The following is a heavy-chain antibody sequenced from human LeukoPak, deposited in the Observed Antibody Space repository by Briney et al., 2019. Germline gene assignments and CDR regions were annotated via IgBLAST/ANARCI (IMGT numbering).Heavy chain of an antibody. Sequence: ASVKVSCKASGYTFTSYGMSWVRQAAGQGLEWMGWISAYNGNTNYAQRLQGRVTITTDTSTNTAYLELRSLRSDDTAVYYCAKTSSRWHYYFDYWGQGTLVTVSS. CDR1: GYTFTSYG. CDR3: AKTSSRWHYYFDY. D-gene: IGHD6-13*01. CDR2: ISAYNGNT. J-gene: IGHJ4*02. V-gene: IGHV1-18*01.